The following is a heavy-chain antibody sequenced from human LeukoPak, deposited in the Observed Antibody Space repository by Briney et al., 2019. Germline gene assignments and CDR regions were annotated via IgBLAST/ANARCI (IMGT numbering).Heavy chain of an antibody. Sequence: PGGSLRLSCAASGFTFSSYGMHWVRQAPGKGLEWVAFIHYDGSNKYYADSVKGRFIISRDNSKNTLYLQMNSLRAEDTAVYYCAKVHDILTGRGYMDVWGKGTTVTISS. J-gene: IGHJ6*03. CDR3: AKVHDILTGRGYMDV. D-gene: IGHD3-9*01. CDR1: GFTFSSYG. CDR2: IHYDGSNK. V-gene: IGHV3-30*02.